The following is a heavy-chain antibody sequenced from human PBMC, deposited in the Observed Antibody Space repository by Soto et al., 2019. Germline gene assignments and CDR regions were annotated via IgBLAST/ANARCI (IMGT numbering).Heavy chain of an antibody. Sequence: QVHLEESGPGLVRPSGNLSLTCTVSGVPISSYDWWTWVRQTPGKGMEWIGEIYHNGRTNYNPPLKSRVSLSIDKSKNQFSLKLQSLTAAYTAVYYCARGTLIGSSTRNWFDPWGQGAQVTVSS. CDR3: ARGTLIGSSTRNWFDP. D-gene: IGHD3-10*01. CDR1: GVPISSYDW. V-gene: IGHV4-4*02. J-gene: IGHJ5*02. CDR2: IYHNGRT.